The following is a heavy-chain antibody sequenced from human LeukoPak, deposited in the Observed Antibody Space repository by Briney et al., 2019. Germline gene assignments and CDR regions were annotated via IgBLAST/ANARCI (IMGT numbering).Heavy chain of an antibody. Sequence: PSETLSLTCTVSGGSISSYYWSWIRQPAGKGLEWIGRIYTSGSTNYNPSLKSRVTMSVDTSKNQFSLKLSSVTAADTAVYYCARGQSSYGYHAFDIWGQGTMVTVSS. J-gene: IGHJ3*02. CDR1: GGSISSYY. CDR2: IYTSGST. D-gene: IGHD5-18*01. V-gene: IGHV4-4*07. CDR3: ARGQSSYGYHAFDI.